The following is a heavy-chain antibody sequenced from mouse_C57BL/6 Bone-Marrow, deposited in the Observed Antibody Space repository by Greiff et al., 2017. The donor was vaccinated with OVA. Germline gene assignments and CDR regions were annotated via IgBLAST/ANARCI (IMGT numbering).Heavy chain of an antibody. V-gene: IGHV5-12*01. CDR1: GFTFSDYY. D-gene: IGHD2-10*01. J-gene: IGHJ1*03. CDR3: ARKPLLGRYWYFDV. Sequence: EVQRVESGGGLVQPGGSLKLSCAASGFTFSDYYMYWVRQTPEKRLEWVAYISNGGGSTYYPDTVKGRFTISRDNAKNTLYLRMSRLKSEDTAMYYCARKPLLGRYWYFDVWGTGTTVTVSS. CDR2: ISNGGGST.